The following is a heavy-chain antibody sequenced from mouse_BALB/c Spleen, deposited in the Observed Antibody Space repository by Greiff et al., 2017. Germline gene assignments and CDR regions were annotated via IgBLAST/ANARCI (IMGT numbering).Heavy chain of an antibody. J-gene: IGHJ2*01. CDR1: GFTFSSFG. CDR3: ARSGWGYYFDY. D-gene: IGHD1-1*02. Sequence: EVKLMESGGGLVQPGGSRKLSCAASGFTFSSFGMHWVRQAPEKGLEWVAYISSGSSTIYYADTVKGRFTISRDNPKNTLFLQMTSLRSEDTAMYYCARSGWGYYFDYWGQGTTLTVSS. V-gene: IGHV5-17*02. CDR2: ISSGSSTI.